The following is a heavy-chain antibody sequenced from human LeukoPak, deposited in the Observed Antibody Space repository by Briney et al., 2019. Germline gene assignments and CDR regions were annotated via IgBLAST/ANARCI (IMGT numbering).Heavy chain of an antibody. CDR3: AKEYGGMTTYYYYYMDV. Sequence: PGGSLRLSCAASGFTFSSYSMNWVRQAPGKGLEWVSSISSSSSYIYYADSVKGRFTISRDNSKNTLYPQMNSLRAEDTAVYYCAKEYGGMTTYYYYYMDVWGKGTTVTISS. V-gene: IGHV3-21*04. CDR2: ISSSSSYI. J-gene: IGHJ6*03. CDR1: GFTFSSYS. D-gene: IGHD4-11*01.